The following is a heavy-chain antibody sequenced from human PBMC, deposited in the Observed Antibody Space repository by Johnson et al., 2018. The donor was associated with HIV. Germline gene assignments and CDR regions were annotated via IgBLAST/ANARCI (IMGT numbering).Heavy chain of an antibody. J-gene: IGHJ3*02. Sequence: MLLVESGGGVVQPGRSLRLSCAASGFTFSSYDMHWVRQATGKGLEWVSAIGTAGNTYYPGSVKGRFTISRENAKNSLYLQMNSLRAGDTAVYYCARVRPKGSFDIWGQGTMVTVSS. CDR3: ARVRPKGSFDI. CDR1: GFTFSSYD. V-gene: IGHV3-13*01. CDR2: IGTAGNT. D-gene: IGHD1-1*01.